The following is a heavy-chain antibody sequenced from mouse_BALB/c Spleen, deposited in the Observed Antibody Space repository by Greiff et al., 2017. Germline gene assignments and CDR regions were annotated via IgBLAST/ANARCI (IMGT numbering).Heavy chain of an antibody. V-gene: IGHV6-6*02. CDR2: IRLKSNNYAT. D-gene: IGHD2-4*01. J-gene: IGHJ4*01. CDR1: GFTFSNYW. CDR3: TRGDYDGGYYYAMDY. Sequence: EVKLVESGGGLVQPGGSMKLSCVASGFTFSNYWMNWVRQSPEKGLEWVAEIRLKSNNYATHYAESVKGRFTISRDDSKSSVYLQMNNLRAEDTGIYYCTRGDYDGGYYYAMDYWGQGTSVTVSS.